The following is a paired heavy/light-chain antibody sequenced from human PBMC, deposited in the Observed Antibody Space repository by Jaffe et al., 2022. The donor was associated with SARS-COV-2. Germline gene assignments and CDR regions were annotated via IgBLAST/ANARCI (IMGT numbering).Heavy chain of an antibody. CDR1: GFTFSTYA. CDR3: AKESGATVTSYFDY. J-gene: IGHJ4*02. D-gene: IGHD4-17*01. CDR2: IGGRGDST. V-gene: IGHV3-23*04. Sequence: EVQLVESGGGLVQPGGSLRLSCAASGFTFSTYAMSWVRQAPGTGLEWVSAIGGRGDSTFYADSVKGRFTISRDISKNTLFLQMNSLRAEDTAVYYCAKESGATVTSYFDYWGQGTLVTVSS.
Light chain of an antibody. CDR3: QQANSFPPFS. CDR2: AAS. V-gene: IGKV1-12*01. CDR1: QGISSW. Sequence: DIQMTQSPSSVSASVGDRVTITCRASQGISSWLAWYQQKPGKAPKLLIYAASSLQSGVPSRFSGSGSGTDFTLTISSLQPEDFATYYCQQANSFPPFSFGPGTKVDIK. J-gene: IGKJ3*01.